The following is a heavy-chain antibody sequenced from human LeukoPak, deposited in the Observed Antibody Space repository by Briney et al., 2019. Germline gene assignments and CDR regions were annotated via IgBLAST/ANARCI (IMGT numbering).Heavy chain of an antibody. CDR2: IYYSGST. CDR3: ARFVAAADYFDY. D-gene: IGHD6-13*01. Sequence: PSETLSLTCTVSVGSISSGGYYWSWIRQHPGKGLEWIGYIYYSGSTYYKPSLKNRVTISVDTSKNQFSLKVISVTAADTAVYYCARFVAAADYFDYWGQGTLVTISS. CDR1: VGSISSGGYY. V-gene: IGHV4-31*03. J-gene: IGHJ4*02.